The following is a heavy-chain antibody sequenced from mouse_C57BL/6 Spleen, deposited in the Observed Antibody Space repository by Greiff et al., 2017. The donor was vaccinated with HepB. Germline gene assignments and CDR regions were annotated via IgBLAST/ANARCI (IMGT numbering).Heavy chain of an antibody. D-gene: IGHD2-4*01. CDR1: GYTFTDYY. J-gene: IGHJ2*01. CDR2: INPNNGGT. Sequence: VQLQQSGPELVKPGASVKISCKASGYTFTDYYMNWVKQSHGKSLEWIGDINPNNGGTSYNQKFKGKATLTVDKSSSTAYMELRSLTSEDSAVYYCARSRDYAPDYWGQGTTLTVSS. CDR3: ARSRDYAPDY. V-gene: IGHV1-26*01.